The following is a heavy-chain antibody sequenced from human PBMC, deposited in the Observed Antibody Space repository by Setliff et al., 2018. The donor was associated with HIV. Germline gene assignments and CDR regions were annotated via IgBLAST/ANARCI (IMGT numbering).Heavy chain of an antibody. D-gene: IGHD5-12*01. CDR1: GYTFTGYY. Sequence: ASVKVSCKASGYTFTGYYMHWVRQAPGQGLEWMGWINPNSGGTNYAQKFQGRVTMTRDTSISTAYMELSRLRSDDTAVYYCARVRDSGYDHDAFDIWGQGAMVTVSS. J-gene: IGHJ3*02. CDR3: ARVRDSGYDHDAFDI. CDR2: INPNSGGT. V-gene: IGHV1-2*02.